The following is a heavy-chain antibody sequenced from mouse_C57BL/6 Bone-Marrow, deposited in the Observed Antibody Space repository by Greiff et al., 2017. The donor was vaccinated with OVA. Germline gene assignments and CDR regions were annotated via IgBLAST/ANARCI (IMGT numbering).Heavy chain of an antibody. D-gene: IGHD2-4*01. CDR2: INPSTGGT. Sequence: VQLKESGPELVKPGASVKISCKASGYSFTGYYMNWVKQSPEKSLEWIGEINPSTGGTTYNQKFKAKATLTVDKSSNTAYMQLKSLTSEDSAVYYCARWRIYYDYDEAMDYWGQGTTVTVSS. CDR1: GYSFTGYY. J-gene: IGHJ4*01. V-gene: IGHV1-42*01. CDR3: ARWRIYYDYDEAMDY.